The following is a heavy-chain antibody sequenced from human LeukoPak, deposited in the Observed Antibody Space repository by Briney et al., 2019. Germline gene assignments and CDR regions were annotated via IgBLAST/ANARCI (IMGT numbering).Heavy chain of an antibody. CDR1: GFTFKRYA. D-gene: IGHD3-10*01. V-gene: IGHV3-30*04. CDR3: ARGRSVYGSGSYSDY. CDR2: MSYDGNFT. Sequence: GGSLRLSCAASGFTFKRYAMHWVHQAPGKGLEWVTIMSYDGNFTYYSDSVKSRFTISRDNSNDTLYLQMNSMRADDTAIYYCARGRSVYGSGSYSDYWGQGTLVTVSS. J-gene: IGHJ4*02.